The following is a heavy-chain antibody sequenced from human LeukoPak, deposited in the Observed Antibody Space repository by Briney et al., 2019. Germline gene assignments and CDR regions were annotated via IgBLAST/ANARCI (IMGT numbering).Heavy chain of an antibody. Sequence: GGSLTLSCAVSGFSVTSYGMCWVRQAPGKGLEWISAISLNGDTTYYADSVRGRLIIYRENSENKLYLQMHSLRTEDTTVYSYGQGYSSGWF. CDR2: ISLNGDTT. D-gene: IGHD2-15*01. CDR3: GQGYSSGWF. CDR1: GFSVTSYG. V-gene: IGHV3-23*01. J-gene: IGHJ5*01.